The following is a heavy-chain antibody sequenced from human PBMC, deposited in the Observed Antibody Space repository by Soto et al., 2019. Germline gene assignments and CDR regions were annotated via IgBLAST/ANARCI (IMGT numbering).Heavy chain of an antibody. CDR3: AKDRDSSGWYRFHFDAFDI. J-gene: IGHJ3*02. V-gene: IGHV3-30*18. CDR1: GFTFSSYG. D-gene: IGHD6-19*01. Sequence: QVQLVESGGGVVQPGRSLRLSCAASGFTFSSYGMHWVRQAPGKGLEWVAVISYDGSNKYYADSVKGRFTISRDNSKNTLYLQMNSLRAEDTAVYYCAKDRDSSGWYRFHFDAFDIWGQGTMFTVSS. CDR2: ISYDGSNK.